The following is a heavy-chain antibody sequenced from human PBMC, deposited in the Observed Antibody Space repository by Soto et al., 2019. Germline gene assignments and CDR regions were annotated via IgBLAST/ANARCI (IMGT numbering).Heavy chain of an antibody. CDR1: GASIRSGGYY. J-gene: IGHJ4*02. CDR3: ARIEMASIK. V-gene: IGHV4-31*03. CDR2: IYYTGST. Sequence: SETLSLTCSVSGASIRSGGYYWSWLRQSPGRGLEWIGHIYYTGSTFYSPSLKSRLTISLDTSKNQFSLDLRSVTAADTAMYYCARIEMASIKWGRGTLVTVSS.